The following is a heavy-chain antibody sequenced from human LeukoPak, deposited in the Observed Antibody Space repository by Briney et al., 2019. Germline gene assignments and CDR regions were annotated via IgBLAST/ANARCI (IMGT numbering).Heavy chain of an antibody. CDR3: TTTPSLTDAFDI. V-gene: IGHV3-15*01. CDR2: IKSKTDGGTT. J-gene: IGHJ3*02. CDR1: GFTFSNAW. Sequence: GGSLRLSCAASGFTFSNAWMSWVRQAPGKGLEWVGRIKSKTDGGTTDYAAPVKGRFTISRDDSKNTLYLQMNSLKTEDTAVYYCTTTPSLTDAFDIWGQGTMVTVSS.